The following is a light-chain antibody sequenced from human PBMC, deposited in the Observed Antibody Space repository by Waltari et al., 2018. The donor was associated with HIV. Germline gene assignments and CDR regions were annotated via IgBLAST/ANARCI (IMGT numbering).Light chain of an antibody. CDR1: ALPKKY. CDR3: QSADSSNTWV. CDR2: KDS. J-gene: IGLJ3*02. V-gene: IGLV3-25*03. Sequence: SYELTQPPSVSVSPGQTARITCPGDALPKKYAYWYQQKPGQAPLLMIYKDSERPSGIPERFSASSSGTTVTLTISGVQAEDEADYYCQSADSSNTWVFGGGTKLTVL.